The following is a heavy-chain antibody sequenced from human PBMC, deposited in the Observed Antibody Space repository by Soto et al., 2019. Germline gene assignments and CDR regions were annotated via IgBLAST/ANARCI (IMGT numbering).Heavy chain of an antibody. D-gene: IGHD3-3*01. CDR1: GGHFGSYT. J-gene: IGHJ6*02. Sequence: QVQLVQSGAEVQKPGSSVKVSCKASGGHFGSYTINWVRQAPGQGLEWMGAIIPVLGTPNLAQKFQDRVTITADESTTTADMELSSLRSDDTALYYCARDLRVSGYYRNRPRLGMDVWGQGTTVIVSS. CDR3: ARDLRVSGYYRNRPRLGMDV. CDR2: IIPVLGTP. V-gene: IGHV1-69*01.